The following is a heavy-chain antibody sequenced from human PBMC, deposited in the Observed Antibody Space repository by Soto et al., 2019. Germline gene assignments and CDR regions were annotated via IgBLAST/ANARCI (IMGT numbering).Heavy chain of an antibody. Sequence: QVQLQQSGPGLVKPSGTLSLTCAVSGASFTSTNGWTWVRQPPGQGLEWIGEIYRTGITNYTPALMTRVTISLDKSENQFSVTGTSLTAADTAVYYCASRGPGTSVAYWGQGTLVTVYS. CDR2: IYRTGIT. J-gene: IGHJ4*02. CDR1: GASFTSTNG. V-gene: IGHV4-4*02. D-gene: IGHD1-7*01. CDR3: ASRGPGTSVAY.